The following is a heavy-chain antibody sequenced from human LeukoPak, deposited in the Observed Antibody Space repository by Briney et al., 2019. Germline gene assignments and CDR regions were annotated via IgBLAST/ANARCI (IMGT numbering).Heavy chain of an antibody. CDR1: GYTFTGYF. V-gene: IGHV1-2*02. CDR3: ARMGVLRWLQLGAFDI. Sequence: GASVKVSCKASGYTFTGYFMHWVRQAPGQGLEWMGWINPNSGGTNYAQKFQGRVTLTRDTSISTAYMELSSLRSDDTAVYYCARMGVLRWLQLGAFDIWGQGTMVTVSS. J-gene: IGHJ3*02. CDR2: INPNSGGT. D-gene: IGHD5-24*01.